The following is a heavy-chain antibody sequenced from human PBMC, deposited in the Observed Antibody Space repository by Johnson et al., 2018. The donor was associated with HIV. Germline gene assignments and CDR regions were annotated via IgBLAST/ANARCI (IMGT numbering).Heavy chain of an antibody. J-gene: IGHJ3*02. CDR2: IKQDGSEK. CDR3: AKDQGWFGEFMKAFDI. Sequence: MQLVESGGGVVQPGRSLRLSCAASGFTFSSYAMHWVRQAPGKGLEWVANIKQDGSEKYYVDSVKGRFTISRDNAKNSLYLQMNSLRADDTAVYYCAKDQGWFGEFMKAFDIWGQGTMVTVSS. D-gene: IGHD3-10*01. V-gene: IGHV3-7*01. CDR1: GFTFSSYA.